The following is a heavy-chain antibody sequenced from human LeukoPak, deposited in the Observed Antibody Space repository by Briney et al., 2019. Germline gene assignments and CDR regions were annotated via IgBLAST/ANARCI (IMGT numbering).Heavy chain of an antibody. D-gene: IGHD6-13*01. CDR2: ISYDGSKE. J-gene: IGHJ4*02. V-gene: IGHV3-30*03. CDR3: TRGRALLSAGTPPDLDY. Sequence: GGSLRLSCAASGFTFRSYGMHWVRQAPGKGLEWVAAISYDGSKEYYADSVKGRFSISRDNSKNTLDLQMNSLRPEDTAIYYCTRGRALLSAGTPPDLDYWGQGTLVTVSS. CDR1: GFTFRSYG.